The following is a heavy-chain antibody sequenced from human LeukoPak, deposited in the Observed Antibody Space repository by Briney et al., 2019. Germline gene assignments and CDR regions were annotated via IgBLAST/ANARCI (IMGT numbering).Heavy chain of an antibody. CDR3: ARRGRSLLWFGEPKDWFDP. Sequence: SSETLSLTCAVYGGSFSGYYWSWIRQPPGKGLEWIGEINHSGSTNYNPSLKSRVTISVDTSKNQFSLKLSSVTAADTAVYYCARRGRSLLWFGEPKDWFDPWGQGTLVTVSS. J-gene: IGHJ5*02. V-gene: IGHV4-34*01. CDR1: GGSFSGYY. CDR2: INHSGST. D-gene: IGHD3-10*01.